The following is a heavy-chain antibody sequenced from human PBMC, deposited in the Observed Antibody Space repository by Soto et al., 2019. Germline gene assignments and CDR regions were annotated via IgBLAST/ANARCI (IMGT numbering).Heavy chain of an antibody. D-gene: IGHD3-3*01. V-gene: IGHV3-53*01. Sequence: GGSLRLSCAASGFTVSSNYMSWVRQAPGKGLEWVSVIYSGGSTYFADSVKGRFTISRDNSKNTLYLQMNSLRAEDTAVSYCARANSYSAFWSGSYFASWGKGTLVTVSS. J-gene: IGHJ4*02. CDR2: IYSGGST. CDR3: ARANSYSAFWSGSYFAS. CDR1: GFTVSSNY.